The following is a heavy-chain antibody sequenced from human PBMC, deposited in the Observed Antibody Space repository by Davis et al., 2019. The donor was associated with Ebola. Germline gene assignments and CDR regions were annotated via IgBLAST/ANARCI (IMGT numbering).Heavy chain of an antibody. Sequence: MPSETLSLTCTVSGDSISSYYWSWIRQPPGKGLEWIGYIYYSGSTNYNPSLRSRVTISVDTLNNQFSLKLTSVTAADTATYYCARQYFTRGNYLDHWGQGALVTVSS. CDR1: GDSISSYY. J-gene: IGHJ4*02. D-gene: IGHD3-10*01. V-gene: IGHV4-59*08. CDR2: IYYSGST. CDR3: ARQYFTRGNYLDH.